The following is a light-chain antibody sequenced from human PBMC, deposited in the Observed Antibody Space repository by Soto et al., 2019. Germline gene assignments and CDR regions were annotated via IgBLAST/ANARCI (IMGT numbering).Light chain of an antibody. CDR2: EVN. J-gene: IGLJ1*01. V-gene: IGLV2-8*01. CDR1: SSDVGGYNY. CDR3: SSYAGSSNV. Sequence: SVLTQPPSASGSPGQSGAISFTGTSSDVGGYNYVSWYQQHPGKATKLMIYEVNKRPSGVPDRFSGSKSGNTASLTVSGLQAEDEADYYCSSYAGSSNVFGTGTKVTVL.